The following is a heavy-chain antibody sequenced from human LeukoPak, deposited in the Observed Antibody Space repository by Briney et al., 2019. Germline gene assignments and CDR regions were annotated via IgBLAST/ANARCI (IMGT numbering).Heavy chain of an antibody. V-gene: IGHV3-33*01. CDR1: GFTFSSYG. J-gene: IGHJ4*02. CDR2: IWYDGSNK. CDR3: ARGQYYYDSSGYYFDY. D-gene: IGHD3-22*01. Sequence: PGGSLRLSCAASGFTFSSYGMHWVRQAPGKGLERVAVIWYDGSNKYYADSVKGRFTISRDNSKNTLYLQMNSLRAEDTAVYYCARGQYYYDSSGYYFDYWGQGTLVTVSS.